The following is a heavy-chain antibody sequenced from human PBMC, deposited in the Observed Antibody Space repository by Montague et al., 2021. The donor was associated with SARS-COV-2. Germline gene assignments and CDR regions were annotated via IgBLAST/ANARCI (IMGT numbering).Heavy chain of an antibody. D-gene: IGHD3-10*01. CDR1: GGSIGTSSYY. CDR3: VRQEFRGAALYYFDN. V-gene: IGHV4-39*01. Sequence: SETLSLTCTVSGGSIGTSSYYWGWTRQPPGKGPEWIGSIYYSGNTYYNPSLKSRVGISGDTSKNQFSLKLSSVTAADTAVYYCVRQEFRGAALYYFDNWGQGTLVTVSS. J-gene: IGHJ4*02. CDR2: IYYSGNT.